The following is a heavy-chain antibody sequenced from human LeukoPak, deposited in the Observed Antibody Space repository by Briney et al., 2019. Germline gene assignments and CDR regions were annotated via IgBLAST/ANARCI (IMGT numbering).Heavy chain of an antibody. CDR1: GGSISSYY. Sequence: SETLSLTCTVSGGSISSYYWSWIRQPPGKGLEWIGYIYYSGSTNYNPSLKSRVTISVDTSKNQFSLKLSSVTAADTAVYYCAREDDSGNWFDPWGQGTLVTVSS. CDR3: AREDDSGNWFDP. J-gene: IGHJ5*02. V-gene: IGHV4-59*12. D-gene: IGHD1-26*01. CDR2: IYYSGST.